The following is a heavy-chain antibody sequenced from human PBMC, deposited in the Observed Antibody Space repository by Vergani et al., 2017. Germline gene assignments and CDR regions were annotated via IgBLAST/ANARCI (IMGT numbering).Heavy chain of an antibody. CDR2: IYYSGST. Sequence: QLQLQESGPGLVKPSETLSLTCTVSGGSISSSSYYWGWIRQPPGKGLEWIGSIYYSGSTYYNPSLKSRVTISVDTSKNQFSLKLSSVTAADTAVYYCAKVGYGSGSVGYWGQGTLVTVSS. V-gene: IGHV4-39*01. D-gene: IGHD3-10*01. CDR1: GGSISSSSYY. CDR3: AKVGYGSGSVGY. J-gene: IGHJ4*02.